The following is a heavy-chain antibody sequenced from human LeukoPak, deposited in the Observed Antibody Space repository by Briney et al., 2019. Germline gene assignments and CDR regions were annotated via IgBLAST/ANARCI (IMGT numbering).Heavy chain of an antibody. Sequence: RGESLKISCKGSGYSFTSYWIGWVRQMPGKGLEWMGIIYPGDSDTRYSPSFQGQVTISADKSISTAYLQWSSLKASDTAMYYCARHQDVSYYDILTGYYRVGAFDIWGQGTMVTVSS. V-gene: IGHV5-51*01. D-gene: IGHD3-9*01. CDR2: IYPGDSDT. CDR1: GYSFTSYW. CDR3: ARHQDVSYYDILTGYYRVGAFDI. J-gene: IGHJ3*02.